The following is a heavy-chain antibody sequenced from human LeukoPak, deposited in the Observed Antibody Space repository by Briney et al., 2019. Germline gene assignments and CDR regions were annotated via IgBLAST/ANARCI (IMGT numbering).Heavy chain of an antibody. CDR2: INHSGST. CDR3: ARGGYCSGGSCYQEPDRIDY. Sequence: SETLSLTCAVYGGSFSGYYWSWIRQPPGKGLEWIGEINHSGSTNYNPSLKSRVTISVDTSKNQFSLKLSSVTAADTAVYYCARGGYCSGGSCYQEPDRIDYWGQGTLVTVSS. D-gene: IGHD2-15*01. J-gene: IGHJ4*02. V-gene: IGHV4-34*01. CDR1: GGSFSGYY.